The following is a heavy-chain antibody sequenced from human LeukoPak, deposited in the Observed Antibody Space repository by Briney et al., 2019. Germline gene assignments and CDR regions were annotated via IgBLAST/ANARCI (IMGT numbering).Heavy chain of an antibody. V-gene: IGHV1-2*02. CDR1: GYTFTGYY. Sequence: GASVKVSCKASGYTFTGYYMHWVRQAPGQGLEWMGWINPNSGGTNYAQKFQGRVTMTRDTSFTTAYMELSRLRSDDTAVYYCARPAYGGYLNFDYWGQGTLVTVSS. CDR3: ARPAYGGYLNFDY. CDR2: INPNSGGT. D-gene: IGHD5-12*01. J-gene: IGHJ4*02.